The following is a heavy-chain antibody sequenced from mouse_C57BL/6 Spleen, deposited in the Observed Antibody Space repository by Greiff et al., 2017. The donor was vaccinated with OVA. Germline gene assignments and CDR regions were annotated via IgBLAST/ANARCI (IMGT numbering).Heavy chain of an antibody. V-gene: IGHV1-80*01. J-gene: IGHJ4*01. CDR1: GYAFSSYW. Sequence: QVQLKESGAELVKPGASVKISCKASGYAFSSYWMNWVKQRPGKGLEWIGQIYPGDGDTNYNGKFKGKATLTADKSSSTAYMQLSSLTSEDSAVYFCARSWTGAMDYWGQGTSVTVSS. CDR3: ARSWTGAMDY. CDR2: IYPGDGDT.